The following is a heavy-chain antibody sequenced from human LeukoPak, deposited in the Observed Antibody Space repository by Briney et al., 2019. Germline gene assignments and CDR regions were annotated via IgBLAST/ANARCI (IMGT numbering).Heavy chain of an antibody. CDR3: AGRPTGYSSGYIH. CDR2: ISGSAHKI. V-gene: IGHV3-23*01. D-gene: IGHD5-18*01. Sequence: GGSLRLSCAASGFTFSSYAMSWVRQAPEKGLDWVSVISGSAHKICYADSVKGRFTISRDNSENIVYLQMNNLRVEDTAVYYCAGRPTGYSSGYIHWGQGTLVTVSS. CDR1: GFTFSSYA. J-gene: IGHJ4*02.